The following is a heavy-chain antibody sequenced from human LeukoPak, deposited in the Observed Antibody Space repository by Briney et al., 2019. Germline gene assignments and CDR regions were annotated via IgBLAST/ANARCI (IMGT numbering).Heavy chain of an antibody. CDR2: ISGDGSST. V-gene: IGHV3-43*02. D-gene: IGHD3-10*01. CDR3: ARPKMVRGVDDAFDI. CDR1: GFTFDDYA. J-gene: IGHJ3*02. Sequence: PGWSLRLSCAASGFTFDDYAIHWGRPAPGGGLEWISLISGDGSSTYYADSVKGRFIISRDNSKNSLYLQMNSLRTEDTALYYCARPKMVRGVDDAFDIWGQGTMVTVSS.